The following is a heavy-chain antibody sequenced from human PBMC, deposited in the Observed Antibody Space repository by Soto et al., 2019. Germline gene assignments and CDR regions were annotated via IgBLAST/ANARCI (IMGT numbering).Heavy chain of an antibody. CDR3: ARGNRVGATFPQYYFAS. D-gene: IGHD1-26*01. Sequence: GGSLRLSCAASGFTFNSYAMHWVRQAPGKGLEWVAIISYDGSYKYYADSVKGRFTISRDNSKNTLYLQMNSLRAEDTAVYYCARGNRVGATFPQYYFASWGQGTLVTVSS. CDR1: GFTFNSYA. CDR2: ISYDGSYK. J-gene: IGHJ4*02. V-gene: IGHV3-30-3*01.